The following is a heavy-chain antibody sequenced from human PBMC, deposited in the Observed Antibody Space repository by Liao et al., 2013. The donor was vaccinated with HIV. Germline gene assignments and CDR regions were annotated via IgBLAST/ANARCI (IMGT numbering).Heavy chain of an antibody. V-gene: IGHV4-39*07. CDR2: ISYSGST. D-gene: IGHD7-27*01. Sequence: QLQLQESGPGLVKPSETLSLTCTVSGGSISSSSYYWGWIRQPPGKGLEWIGTISYSGSTYYNPSLKSPVTISVDTSKNQFSLKVNSVTAADTAVYYCARDTEELGRPDFWGQGTLVTVSS. J-gene: IGHJ4*02. CDR1: GGSISSSSYY. CDR3: ARDTEELGRPDF.